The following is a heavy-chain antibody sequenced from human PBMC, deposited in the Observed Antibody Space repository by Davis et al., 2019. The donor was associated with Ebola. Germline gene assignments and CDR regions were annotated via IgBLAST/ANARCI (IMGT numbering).Heavy chain of an antibody. CDR3: AKGGGSNGWAFDY. CDR1: GFTFSNYG. J-gene: IGHJ4*02. V-gene: IGHV3-30*18. CDR2: TSYDGSNK. D-gene: IGHD6-19*01. Sequence: PGGSLRLSCAASGFTFSNYGVHWVRQAPGRGLEWVAVTSYDGSNKYYADSVKGRFTISRDNSKNTLYLQMNSLRREDTAVYYCAKGGGSNGWAFDYWGQGTLVTVSS.